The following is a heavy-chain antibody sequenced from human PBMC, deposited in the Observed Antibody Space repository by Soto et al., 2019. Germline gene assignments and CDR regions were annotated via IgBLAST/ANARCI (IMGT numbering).Heavy chain of an antibody. CDR1: GYTFTSYA. Sequence: ASVKVSCKASGYTFTSYAMHWVRQAPGQRLEWMGWINAGNGNTKYSQKFQGRVTITRDTSASTAYMELSSLGSEDTAVYYCAKTQGGSPVLIYWGQGTLVTVSS. CDR3: AKTQGGSPVLIY. CDR2: INAGNGNT. J-gene: IGHJ4*02. V-gene: IGHV1-3*01. D-gene: IGHD6-25*01.